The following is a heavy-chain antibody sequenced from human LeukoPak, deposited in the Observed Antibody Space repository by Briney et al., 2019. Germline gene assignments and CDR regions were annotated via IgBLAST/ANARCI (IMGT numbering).Heavy chain of an antibody. CDR3: AKGYSSSYLRNAFDI. J-gene: IGHJ3*02. D-gene: IGHD2-15*01. V-gene: IGHV3-23*01. CDR2: ISGSGSTT. CDR1: GFTFNNYA. Sequence: TGGSLSLSCAASGFTFNNYAMNWVRQAPGKGLERVSSISGSGSTTSYADSVKGRFTISRDNSKNTLSLQMNSLRVDDTAVYYCAKGYSSSYLRNAFDIWGQGTMVTVSS.